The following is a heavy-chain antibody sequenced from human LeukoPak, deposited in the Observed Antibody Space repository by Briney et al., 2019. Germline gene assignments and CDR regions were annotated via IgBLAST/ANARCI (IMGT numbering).Heavy chain of an antibody. CDR3: AKERDSIVGATPLDY. J-gene: IGHJ4*02. D-gene: IGHD1-26*01. CDR1: GFTFSSYA. CDR2: ISGSGGST. Sequence: GGSLRLSCAASGFTFSSYAMSWVRQAPGKGLEWVSAISGSGGSTYYADSVKGRFTISRDNSKNTLYLQMNSLRAEDMAVYYCAKERDSIVGATPLDYWGQGTLVTVSS. V-gene: IGHV3-23*01.